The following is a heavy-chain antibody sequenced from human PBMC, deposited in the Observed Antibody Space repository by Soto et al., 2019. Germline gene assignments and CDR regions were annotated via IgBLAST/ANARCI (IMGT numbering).Heavy chain of an antibody. CDR2: INPSGGST. D-gene: IGHD1-26*01. J-gene: IGHJ6*02. CDR1: GYTFTSYY. CDR3: ARARTSSGSYPPYYYYYYGMDV. V-gene: IGHV1-46*03. Sequence: ASVKVSCKASGYTFTSYYMHWVRQAPGQGLEWMGIINPSGGSTSYAQKFQGRVTMTRDTSTSTVYMELSSLRSEDTAVYYCARARTSSGSYPPYYYYYYGMDVWGQGTTVTVS.